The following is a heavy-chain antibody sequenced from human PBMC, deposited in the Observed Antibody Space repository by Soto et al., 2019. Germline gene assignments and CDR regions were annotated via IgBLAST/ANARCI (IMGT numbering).Heavy chain of an antibody. J-gene: IGHJ4*02. D-gene: IGHD6-19*01. CDR3: ARGDNSGWTPFDS. CDR1: GGSFSDNF. V-gene: IGHV4-34*01. Sequence: QVQLQQWGAGRLKSSETLSLTCAVYGGSFSDNFWGWIRQSPGKGLEWIGEINHSGTTHYSPSLKSRVTISMETSKNQFSLKLSSVTAADTGVYYCARGDNSGWTPFDSWGQGTLVTVSS. CDR2: INHSGTT.